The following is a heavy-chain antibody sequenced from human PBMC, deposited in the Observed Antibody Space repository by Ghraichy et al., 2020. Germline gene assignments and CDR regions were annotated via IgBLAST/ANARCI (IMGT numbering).Heavy chain of an antibody. V-gene: IGHV3-53*01. J-gene: IGHJ4*02. CDR2: IYSGGST. D-gene: IGHD5-24*01. Sequence: GGSLRLSCAASGFTVSSNYMSWVRQAPGKGLEWVSVIYSGGSTYYADSVKGRFTISRDNSKNTLYLQMNSLRAEDTAVYYCARNRGGDGYSFDYWGQGTLVTVSS. CDR1: GFTVSSNY. CDR3: ARNRGGDGYSFDY.